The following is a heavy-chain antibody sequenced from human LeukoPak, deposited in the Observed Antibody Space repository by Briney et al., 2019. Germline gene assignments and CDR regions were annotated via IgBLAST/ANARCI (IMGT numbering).Heavy chain of an antibody. D-gene: IGHD3-22*01. Sequence: SETLSLTCIVSGGSITSHYWSWIRQPPGKGLEWIGYIYDTGNTNYNPSLRSRVTISVGTSKDQFSLRLSSVTAADTAVYYCARARVRSYSYDSDGSYTPDWIFDLWGRGTLVTVSS. CDR2: IYDTGNT. J-gene: IGHJ2*01. V-gene: IGHV4-59*11. CDR1: GGSITSHY. CDR3: ARARVRSYSYDSDGSYTPDWIFDL.